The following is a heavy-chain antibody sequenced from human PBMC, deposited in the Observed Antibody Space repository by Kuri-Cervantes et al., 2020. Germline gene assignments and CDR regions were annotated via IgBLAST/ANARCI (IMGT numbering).Heavy chain of an antibody. D-gene: IGHD5-12*01. CDR3: ANGSSGLFDP. CDR1: GFTFSSYA. Sequence: GESLKISCAASGFTFSSYAMSWVRQAPGKGLEWVSAISGSGGSTYYADSVKGRFTISRDNSKNTLYLQMNTLRAEDTAAYYCANGSSGLFDPWGQGTLVTVS. CDR2: ISGSGGST. V-gene: IGHV3-23*01. J-gene: IGHJ5*01.